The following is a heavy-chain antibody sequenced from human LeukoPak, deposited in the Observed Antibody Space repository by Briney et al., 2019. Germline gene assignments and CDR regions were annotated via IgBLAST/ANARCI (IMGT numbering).Heavy chain of an antibody. CDR3: AREREPSITMIPHRGSYYYYYGMDV. D-gene: IGHD3-22*01. CDR1: GGSISSGDYY. J-gene: IGHJ6*02. V-gene: IGHV4-30-4*01. CDR2: VYYSGST. Sequence: SETLSLTCTVSGGSISSGDYYWSWIRQPPGKGLEWIGYVYYSGSTYYNPSLKSRVTISVDTSKNQFSLKLSSVTAADTAVYYCAREREPSITMIPHRGSYYYYYGMDVWGQGTTVTVSS.